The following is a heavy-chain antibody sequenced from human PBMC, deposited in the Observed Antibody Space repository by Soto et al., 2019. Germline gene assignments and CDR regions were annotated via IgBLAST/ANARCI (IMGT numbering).Heavy chain of an antibody. V-gene: IGHV6-1*01. CDR2: TYYRSKWYN. CDR3: ARDHRGRQQLVRYYYYGMDV. D-gene: IGHD6-13*01. Sequence: SQTLSLTCAISGDSVSSNSAAWNWIRQSPLRGLEWLGRTYYRSKWYNDYAVSVKSRITINPDTSKNQFSLQLNSVTPEDTAVYYCARDHRGRQQLVRYYYYGMDVWGQGTTVTVSS. J-gene: IGHJ6*02. CDR1: GDSVSSNSAA.